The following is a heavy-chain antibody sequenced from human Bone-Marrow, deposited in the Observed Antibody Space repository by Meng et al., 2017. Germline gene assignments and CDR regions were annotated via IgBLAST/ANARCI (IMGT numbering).Heavy chain of an antibody. CDR3: ARYCSSTSCHNWFDP. D-gene: IGHD2-2*02. CDR2: MHYNGIN. V-gene: IGHV4-30-4*08. J-gene: IGHJ5*02. CDR1: GSSISNEENY. Sequence: QVQLQESGPGLVEPSRTLSLTCTVSGSSISNEENYWSWIRQSPGEGLEWIGDMHYNGINYYNPSLRIRATMLVDTSKNEFSLKLSSVTAADTAVYYCARYCSSTSCHNWFDPWGQGILVTVSS.